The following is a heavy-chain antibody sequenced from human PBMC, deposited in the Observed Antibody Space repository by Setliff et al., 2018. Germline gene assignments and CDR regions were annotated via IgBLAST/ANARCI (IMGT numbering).Heavy chain of an antibody. CDR1: GFTFSDYY. D-gene: IGHD5-12*01. CDR2: ISSSGSTI. V-gene: IGHV3-11*04. Sequence: PGGSLRLSCAASGFTFSDYYMSWIRQAPGKGLEWVSYISSSGSTIYYADSVKGRFTISRDNAKNSLYLQRNSLRAEDTAVYYCARGSGYLTSFYYYYYGMDVWGQGTTVTVSS. J-gene: IGHJ6*02. CDR3: ARGSGYLTSFYYYYYGMDV.